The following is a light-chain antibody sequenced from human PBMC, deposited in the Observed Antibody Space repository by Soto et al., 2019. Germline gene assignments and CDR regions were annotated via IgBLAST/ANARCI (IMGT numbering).Light chain of an antibody. J-gene: IGKJ1*01. CDR1: QSVSSSY. V-gene: IGKV3-20*01. Sequence: EIVLTQSPGTLSLSPGERATLSCRASQSVSSSYLAWYQQKPGQAPRLLIYGASSRATGIPDRFSGSGSGTDFTLTISRLELEDFAVYYCQQYGDSPRTFGQGTKVEIK. CDR3: QQYGDSPRT. CDR2: GAS.